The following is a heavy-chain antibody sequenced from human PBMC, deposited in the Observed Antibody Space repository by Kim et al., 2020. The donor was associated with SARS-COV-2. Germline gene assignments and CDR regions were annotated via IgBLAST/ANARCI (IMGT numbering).Heavy chain of an antibody. CDR2: ISAYNGNT. CDR3: AREARGGIAAAGVGWFDR. CDR1: GYTFTSYG. V-gene: IGHV1-18*01. J-gene: IGHJ5*02. D-gene: IGHD6-13*01. Sequence: ASVKVSCKASGYTFTSYGISWVRQAPGQGLEWMGWISAYNGNTNYAQKLQGRVTITTDTSTSTAYMELRSLRSDDTAVYYCAREARGGIAAAGVGWFDRWGQGTLVTVSS.